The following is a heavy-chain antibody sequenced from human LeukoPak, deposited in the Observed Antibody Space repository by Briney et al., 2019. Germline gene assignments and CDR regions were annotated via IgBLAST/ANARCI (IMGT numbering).Heavy chain of an antibody. D-gene: IGHD4-23*01. CDR2: ISGSGGST. CDR3: ARDDFRGVFDY. CDR1: GFTFSNYA. V-gene: IGHV3-23*01. Sequence: GGSLRLSCAASGFTFSNYAMSWVRQAPGKGLEWVSAISGSGGSTYYADSVKGRFTISRDNSKNTLYLQMNSLRAEDTAVYYCARDDFRGVFDYWGQGTLVTVSS. J-gene: IGHJ4*02.